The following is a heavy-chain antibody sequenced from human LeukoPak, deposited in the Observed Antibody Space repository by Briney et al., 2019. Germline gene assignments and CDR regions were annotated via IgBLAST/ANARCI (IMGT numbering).Heavy chain of an antibody. CDR3: ARVFLAAAREGGFDP. D-gene: IGHD6-13*01. CDR1: GYTFTSYG. Sequence: GASVKVSCKASGYTFTSYGISWVRQAPGQGLEWMGWISAYNGNTNYAQKLQGRVTMTTDTSTSTAYMELRSLRSDDTAVYYCARVFLAAAREGGFDPWGQGTLVTVSS. J-gene: IGHJ5*02. CDR2: ISAYNGNT. V-gene: IGHV1-18*01.